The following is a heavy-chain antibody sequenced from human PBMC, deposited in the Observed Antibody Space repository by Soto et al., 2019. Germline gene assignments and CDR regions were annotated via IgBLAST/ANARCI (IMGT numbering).Heavy chain of an antibody. D-gene: IGHD5-12*01. Sequence: QVQLVQSRAEVRQPASSVKVSCKTSGGTFGSYAISWVRQAPGQGLEWMGGIVPIVDTSTYAQKFQGRVTITADESTSTVYMELSSLRSDDTAVYYCVRVVAIPGYPDNWGQGTLVTVSS. J-gene: IGHJ4*02. CDR1: GGTFGSYA. V-gene: IGHV1-69*12. CDR2: IVPIVDTS. CDR3: VRVVAIPGYPDN.